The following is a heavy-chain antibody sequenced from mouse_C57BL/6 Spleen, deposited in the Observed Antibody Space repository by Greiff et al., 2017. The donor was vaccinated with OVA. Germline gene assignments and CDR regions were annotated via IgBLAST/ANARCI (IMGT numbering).Heavy chain of an antibody. V-gene: IGHV2-3*01. CDR3: GSFYKNYAMDY. CDR2: IWGDGST. CDR1: GFSLTSYG. D-gene: IGHD2-12*01. J-gene: IGHJ4*01. Sequence: VKLQESGPGLVAPSQSLSITCTVSGFSLTSYGVSWVRQPPGKGLEWLGVIWGDGSTNYHSALISRLSISKDNSKSQVFVKLNSLQTDDTATYYCGSFYKNYAMDYWGQGTSVTVSS.